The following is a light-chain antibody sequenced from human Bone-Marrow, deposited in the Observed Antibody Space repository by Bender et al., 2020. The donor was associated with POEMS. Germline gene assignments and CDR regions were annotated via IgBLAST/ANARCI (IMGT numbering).Light chain of an antibody. CDR2: EDT. CDR1: STDVGSYNR. J-gene: IGLJ3*02. Sequence: QSALTQPASVSGSPGQSITFSCTGTSTDVGSYNRVSWHQQDPGKAPKLIIYEDTKRPSGVSNRFSGFKSGNTASLYISGLQAEDEAHYYCNSYTTTATWVVGGGSKVTVL. V-gene: IGLV2-14*02. CDR3: NSYTTTATWV.